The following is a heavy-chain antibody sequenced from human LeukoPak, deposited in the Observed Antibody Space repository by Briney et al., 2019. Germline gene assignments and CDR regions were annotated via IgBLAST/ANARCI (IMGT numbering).Heavy chain of an antibody. V-gene: IGHV1-18*01. CDR3: ARVVVPAVNNWFDP. D-gene: IGHD2-2*01. Sequence: GASVKVSCKASGYTFTSYGISLVRQAPGQGLEWMGWISAYNGNTNYAQKLQGRVTMTTDTSTSTAYMELRSLRSDDTAVYYCARVVVPAVNNWFDPWGQGTLVTVSS. CDR1: GYTFTSYG. CDR2: ISAYNGNT. J-gene: IGHJ5*02.